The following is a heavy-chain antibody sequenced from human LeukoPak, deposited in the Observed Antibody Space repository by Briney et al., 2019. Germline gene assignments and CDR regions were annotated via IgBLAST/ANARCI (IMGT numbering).Heavy chain of an antibody. Sequence: SETLSLTCTVSGGSISSGSYYWGWIRQPPGKGLEWIGNIYYSEITDYNPSLKSRVTISVDTSKNQFSLKLSSVTAADTAVYYCARVPPWYMDVWGKGTTITVSS. CDR3: ARVPPWYMDV. V-gene: IGHV4-39*07. J-gene: IGHJ6*03. CDR1: GGSISSGSYY. CDR2: IYYSEIT.